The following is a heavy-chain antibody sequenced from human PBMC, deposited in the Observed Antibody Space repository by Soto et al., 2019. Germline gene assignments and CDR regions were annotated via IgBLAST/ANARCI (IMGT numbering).Heavy chain of an antibody. V-gene: IGHV4-34*01. J-gene: IGHJ6*02. CDR3: ALGSSGYFPYYYYYGMDV. CDR2: INHSGST. CDR1: GGSFSGYY. Sequence: LSLPCAVYGGSFSGYYWSWIRQPPGKGLEWIGEINHSGSTNYNPSLKSRVTISVDTSKNQLSLKLSSVTAADTAVYYCALGSSGYFPYYYYYGMDVWGQGTTVTVSS. D-gene: IGHD3-22*01.